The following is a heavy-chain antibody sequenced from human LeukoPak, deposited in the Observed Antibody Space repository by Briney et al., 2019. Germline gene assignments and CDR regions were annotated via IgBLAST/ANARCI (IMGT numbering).Heavy chain of an antibody. J-gene: IGHJ4*02. CDR3: ARYPLSYSSNWHYYFDY. Sequence: ASVKVSFKASGYTFTSYGVSRVRQAPGQGLEWMGWISGSNGNTNNAQKVQGRVTMTTDTSTSTAYMELRSLRSDDTAVYYCARYPLSYSSNWHYYFDYWGQGTLLTVSS. V-gene: IGHV1-18*01. D-gene: IGHD6-13*01. CDR1: GYTFTSYG. CDR2: ISGSNGNT.